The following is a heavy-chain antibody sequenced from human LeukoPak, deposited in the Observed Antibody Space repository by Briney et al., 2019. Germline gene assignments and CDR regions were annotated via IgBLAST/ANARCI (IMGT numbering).Heavy chain of an antibody. Sequence: GGSLRLSCAASGFTFSSYGMHWVRQAPGKGLEWVAVISYDGSNKYYADSVKGRFTISRDNSKNTLYLQMNSLRAEDTAVYYCAKDHVSSWPNYYYYYMDVWGKGTTVTVSS. V-gene: IGHV3-30*18. CDR3: AKDHVSSWPNYYYYYMDV. CDR2: ISYDGSNK. D-gene: IGHD6-13*01. J-gene: IGHJ6*03. CDR1: GFTFSSYG.